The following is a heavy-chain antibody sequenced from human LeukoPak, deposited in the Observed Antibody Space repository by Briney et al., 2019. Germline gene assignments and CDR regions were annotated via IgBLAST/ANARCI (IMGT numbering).Heavy chain of an antibody. CDR2: IIPIFGTA. CDR3: ARELYYYDSSGYYSFAFDI. D-gene: IGHD3-22*01. V-gene: IGHV1-69*05. Sequence: GASVKVSCKASGGTFSSYAISWVRQAPGQGLEWMGRIIPIFGTANYAQKFQGRVTITTDESTSTAYKELSSLRSEDTAVYYCARELYYYDSSGYYSFAFDIWGQGTMVTVSS. J-gene: IGHJ3*02. CDR1: GGTFSSYA.